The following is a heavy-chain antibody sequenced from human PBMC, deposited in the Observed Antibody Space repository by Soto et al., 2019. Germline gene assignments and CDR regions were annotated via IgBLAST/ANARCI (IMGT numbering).Heavy chain of an antibody. Sequence: PGGSLRLSCAASGFTFSDYAIHWVRQASGKGLEWVGRIKNKPENYATEYAASVKDRFTISRDDSKNTAYLQMNSLRTEDTAVYYCTRLAFGSTWYGFDYWGQGTLVTVSS. CDR1: GFTFSDYA. D-gene: IGHD6-13*01. V-gene: IGHV3-73*01. CDR2: IKNKPENYAT. J-gene: IGHJ4*02. CDR3: TRLAFGSTWYGFDY.